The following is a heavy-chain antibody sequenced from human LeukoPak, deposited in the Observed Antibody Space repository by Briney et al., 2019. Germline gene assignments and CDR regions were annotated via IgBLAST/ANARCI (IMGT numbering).Heavy chain of an antibody. CDR3: ARFGSSWYYGFDY. Sequence: GGSLRLSCAASGFTFRSYSMNWVRQAPGKGLEWVSYISSRSSTIYYADSVKGRFTTSRDNAKNSLYLQMNSLRAEDTAVYYCARFGSSWYYGFDYWGQGTLVTVSS. CDR2: ISSRSSTI. V-gene: IGHV3-48*01. CDR1: GFTFRSYS. D-gene: IGHD6-13*01. J-gene: IGHJ4*02.